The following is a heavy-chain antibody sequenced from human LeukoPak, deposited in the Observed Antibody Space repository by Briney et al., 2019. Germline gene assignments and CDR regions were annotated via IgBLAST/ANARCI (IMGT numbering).Heavy chain of an antibody. V-gene: IGHV4-34*01. CDR2: INHSGST. D-gene: IGHD4/OR15-4a*01. CDR1: GGSFSGYY. Sequence: SETLSLTCAVYGGSFSGYYWSWIRQPPGKGLEWIGEINHSGSTNYNLSLKSRVTISVDTSKNQFSLKLSSVTAADTAVYYCARAVLFDYWGQGTLVTVSS. J-gene: IGHJ4*02. CDR3: ARAVLFDY.